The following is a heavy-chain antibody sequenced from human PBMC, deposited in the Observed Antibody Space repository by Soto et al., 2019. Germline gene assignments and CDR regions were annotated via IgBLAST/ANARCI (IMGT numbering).Heavy chain of an antibody. V-gene: IGHV3-23*01. CDR3: ARTCRIAIFGVVREFDP. Sequence: GSLRLSCAASGFTFSSYAMSWVRQAPGKGLEWVSAIVAGGGNTYHVDAVKGRFTISRDNSQNTLYLRMNSLRAEDTAVYYCARTCRIAIFGVVREFDPWGPGTLVTVSS. CDR1: GFTFSSYA. CDR2: IVAGGGNT. D-gene: IGHD3-3*01. J-gene: IGHJ5*02.